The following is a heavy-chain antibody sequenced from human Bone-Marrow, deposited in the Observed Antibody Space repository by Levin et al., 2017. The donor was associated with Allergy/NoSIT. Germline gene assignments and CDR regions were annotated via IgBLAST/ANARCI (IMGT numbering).Heavy chain of an antibody. D-gene: IGHD5-24*01. V-gene: IGHV3-9*01. J-gene: IGHJ4*02. CDR3: ARARNGYNLGAFDY. CDR1: GFSFDDYA. Sequence: PGGSLRLSCVISGFSFDDYAMHWVRQAPGKGLEWISCFTWNGGVIGYADSVKGRFTISRDKSKNSLYLQMNSLRAEDPAFYFCARARNGYNLGAFDYWGQGTLVLVSS. CDR2: FTWNGGVI.